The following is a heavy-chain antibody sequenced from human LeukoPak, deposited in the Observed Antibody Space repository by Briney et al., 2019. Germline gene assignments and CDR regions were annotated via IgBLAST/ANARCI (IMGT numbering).Heavy chain of an antibody. D-gene: IGHD1-26*01. J-gene: IGHJ3*02. Sequence: PGGSLRLSCAASGFTFSSYAMHWVRQAPGKGLEYVSAISSNGGSTYYANSVKGRFTISRDNSKNTLYLQMNSLRAEDTAVYYCARVRLGGSYHAFDIWGQGTMVTVSS. CDR3: ARVRLGGSYHAFDI. CDR2: ISSNGGST. CDR1: GFTFSSYA. V-gene: IGHV3-64*01.